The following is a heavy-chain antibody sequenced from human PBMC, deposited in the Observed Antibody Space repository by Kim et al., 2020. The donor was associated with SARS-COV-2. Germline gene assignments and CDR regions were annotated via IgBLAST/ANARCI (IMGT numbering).Heavy chain of an antibody. CDR1: GFTFSSYW. D-gene: IGHD1-26*01. CDR3: ARDHGELRVNYFDY. J-gene: IGHJ4*02. CDR2: IKQDGSEK. V-gene: IGHV3-7*01. Sequence: GGSLRLSCAASGFTFSSYWMSWVRQAPGKGLEWVANIKQDGSEKYYVDSVKGRFTISRDNAKNSLYLQMNSLRAEDTAVYYCARDHGELRVNYFDYWGQGTLVTVSS.